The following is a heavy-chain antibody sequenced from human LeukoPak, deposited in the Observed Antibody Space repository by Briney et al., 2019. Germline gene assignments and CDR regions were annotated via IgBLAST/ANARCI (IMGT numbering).Heavy chain of an antibody. V-gene: IGHV4-34*01. D-gene: IGHD6-13*01. CDR1: GGSISDYH. Sequence: SETLSLTCTVSGGSISDYHWSWIRQPPGKGLGWIGEINHSGSTNYNPSLKSRVTISVDTSKNQFSLKLSSVTAADTAVYYCASLLRRYSSHNWFDPWGQGTLVTVSS. CDR3: ASLLRRYSSHNWFDP. J-gene: IGHJ5*02. CDR2: INHSGST.